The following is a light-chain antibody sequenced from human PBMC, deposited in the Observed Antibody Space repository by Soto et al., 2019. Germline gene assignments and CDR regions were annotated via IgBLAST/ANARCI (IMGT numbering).Light chain of an antibody. CDR3: QEYDNWPLWT. V-gene: IGKV3-15*01. J-gene: IGKJ1*01. CDR2: GAS. Sequence: LTQSPGTLSLSPGDTATLSCRASQFITSAYLAWYQQKPGQAPRLLIYGASTRATGVPARFSGSGSGTEFTLTINSLQSEDFALYYCQEYDNWPLWTFGQGTKVEVK. CDR1: QFITSAY.